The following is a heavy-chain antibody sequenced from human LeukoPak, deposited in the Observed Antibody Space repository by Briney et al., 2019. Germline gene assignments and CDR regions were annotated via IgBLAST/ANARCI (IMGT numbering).Heavy chain of an antibody. V-gene: IGHV4-34*01. Sequence: PSETLSLTCGVFGVSINDYYWSWIRQSPGKGLEWIGEISHTEGTRYNPALERRVTISVGTSENPLSLKLIFVTAADTAVYYCARIRCGHSGSVCYNHWGLGTLVTVSS. CDR1: GVSINDYY. CDR3: ARIRCGHSGSVCYNH. CDR2: ISHTEGT. J-gene: IGHJ1*01. D-gene: IGHD3-9*01.